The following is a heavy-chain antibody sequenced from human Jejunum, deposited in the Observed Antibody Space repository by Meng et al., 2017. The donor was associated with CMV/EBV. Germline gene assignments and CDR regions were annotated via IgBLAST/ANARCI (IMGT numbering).Heavy chain of an antibody. D-gene: IGHD3-22*01. CDR2: ISPYSGDT. CDR3: ARDGNRYYYESSGYGIDY. Sequence: TFSSYGVSWGRQAPGQGLEWMGWISPYSGDTRYAEKFQSRVTMTTDKSTDTVYMELGSLRSDDAAVYYCARDGNRYYYESSGYGIDYWGQGTLVTVSS. CDR1: TFSSYG. V-gene: IGHV1-18*01. J-gene: IGHJ4*02.